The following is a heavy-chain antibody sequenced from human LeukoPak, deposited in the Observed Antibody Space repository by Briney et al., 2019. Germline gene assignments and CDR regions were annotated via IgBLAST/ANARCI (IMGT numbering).Heavy chain of an antibody. Sequence: PGGSLSLSCAASGLTFTSNSMSWFRKAPGKGLEWVSGTSDRGDYTYYADSVKGRFTISRDNSKNTLYLQMNSLRAEDTALYFCAKKAQYNGNYPLDYWGQGTLVTVSS. D-gene: IGHD1-26*01. J-gene: IGHJ4*02. V-gene: IGHV3-23*01. CDR3: AKKAQYNGNYPLDY. CDR1: GLTFTSNS. CDR2: TSDRGDYT.